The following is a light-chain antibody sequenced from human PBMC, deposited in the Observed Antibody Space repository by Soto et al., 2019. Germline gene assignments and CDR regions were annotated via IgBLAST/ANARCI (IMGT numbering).Light chain of an antibody. V-gene: IGKV1-39*01. CDR3: QHYNSYSEA. J-gene: IGKJ1*01. CDR1: QNINRF. Sequence: DIQMTQSPSSLSAFVGDRVTITCRASQNINRFLNWYQQKPGKAPKVLIYAASILQSGVPSRFSGSASGTDFTLTISSLQPDDFATYYCQHYNSYSEAFGQGTKVDIK. CDR2: AAS.